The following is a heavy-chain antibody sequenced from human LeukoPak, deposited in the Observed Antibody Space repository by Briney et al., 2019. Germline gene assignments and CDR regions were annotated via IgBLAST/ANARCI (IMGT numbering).Heavy chain of an antibody. Sequence: GESLKISCKGSGFNFASYWIGWVRRMPEKGLEWMGIIYPGDSDTRYSPSFQGQVTISADKSISTAYLHCRSLKASDTAMYYCARGYCSSTSCYDAFDIWGQGTMVTVSS. D-gene: IGHD2-2*01. J-gene: IGHJ3*02. CDR1: GFNFASYW. CDR2: IYPGDSDT. V-gene: IGHV5-51*01. CDR3: ARGYCSSTSCYDAFDI.